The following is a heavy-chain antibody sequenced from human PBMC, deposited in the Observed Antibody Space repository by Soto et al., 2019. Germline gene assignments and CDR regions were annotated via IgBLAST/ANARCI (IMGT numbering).Heavy chain of an antibody. J-gene: IGHJ4*02. CDR1: GYAFTSYA. Sequence: ASVKVSCKASGYAFTSYAIRWVRQAPGQRLEWMGCINAGNGITKYSQKFQGRVTITRDTSASTAYMELSSLRSEDTAIYFCARRQWLVISSAFDYWGRGTLVTVSS. D-gene: IGHD6-19*01. CDR3: ARRQWLVISSAFDY. V-gene: IGHV1-3*01. CDR2: INAGNGIT.